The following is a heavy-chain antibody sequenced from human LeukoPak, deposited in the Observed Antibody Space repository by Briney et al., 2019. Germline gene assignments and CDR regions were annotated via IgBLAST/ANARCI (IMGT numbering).Heavy chain of an antibody. D-gene: IGHD2/OR15-2a*01. CDR2: ISDSSSTV. V-gene: IGHV3-48*02. Sequence: GGSLRLSCAASGFIFSAYSMNWVRQAPGKGLEWVSYISDSSSTVYYADSVRGRFTISRDNAKNSLYLQMNSLRDEDTAVYYCLPLLSRPYVEDGFDIWGQGTMVTVSS. CDR1: GFIFSAYS. CDR3: LPLLSRPYVEDGFDI. J-gene: IGHJ3*02.